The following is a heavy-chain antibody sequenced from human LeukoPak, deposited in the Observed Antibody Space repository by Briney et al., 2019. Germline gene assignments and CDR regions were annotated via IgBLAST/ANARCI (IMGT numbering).Heavy chain of an antibody. D-gene: IGHD5-24*01. CDR1: GYTFTGYY. Sequence: GASVKVSCKXSGYTFTGYYMHWVRQAPGQGLEWMGRINPNSGGTNYAQKFQGRVTMTRDTSISTAYMELSRLRSDDTAVYYCARVGEMATINPYFDYWGQGTLVTVSS. CDR3: ARVGEMATINPYFDY. CDR2: INPNSGGT. V-gene: IGHV1-2*06. J-gene: IGHJ4*02.